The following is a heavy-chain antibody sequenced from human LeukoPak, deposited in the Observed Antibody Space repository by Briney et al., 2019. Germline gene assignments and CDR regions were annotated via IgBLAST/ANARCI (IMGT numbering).Heavy chain of an antibody. V-gene: IGHV3-7*01. J-gene: IGHJ3*02. CDR1: GFTLSTHW. CDR3: TRDKVVRGVISDVFDI. Sequence: GGSLRLSCAASGFTLSTHWMSWVRQAPGKGLEWVANIKQDGREEYYVDSVKGRFTTSRDNAKNSLYLQMDSLRVEDTAVYYCTRDKVVRGVISDVFDIWGRGTMDTVSS. CDR2: IKQDGREE. D-gene: IGHD3-10*01.